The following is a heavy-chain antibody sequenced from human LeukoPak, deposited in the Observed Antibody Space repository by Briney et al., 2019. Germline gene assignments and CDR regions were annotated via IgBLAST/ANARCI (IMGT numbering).Heavy chain of an antibody. Sequence: QPGGSLRLSCAASGFTVSSNYMSWVRQAPGKGLEWVSVIYSGGSTYYADSVKGRFTISRDNSKNTLYLQMNSLRAEDTAVYYCARHRGQWLGYFDYWGQGTLVTVSS. D-gene: IGHD6-19*01. CDR1: GFTVSSNY. J-gene: IGHJ4*02. CDR2: IYSGGST. CDR3: ARHRGQWLGYFDY. V-gene: IGHV3-53*01.